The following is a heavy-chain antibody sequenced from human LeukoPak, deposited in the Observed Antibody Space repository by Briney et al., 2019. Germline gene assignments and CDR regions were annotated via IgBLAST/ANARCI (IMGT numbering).Heavy chain of an antibody. V-gene: IGHV3-21*06. CDR1: GFTFSSYS. CDR2: ISNSGNNI. Sequence: PGGSLRLSCAASGFTFSSYSMYWVRQAPGKGLEWVSSISNSGNNIYYPDSVKGRSTTSRDNAKSSLYLQMSSLRAEDTAVYYCARGSSWSYDYWGRGTLVTVSS. J-gene: IGHJ4*02. CDR3: ARGSSWSYDY. D-gene: IGHD6-13*01.